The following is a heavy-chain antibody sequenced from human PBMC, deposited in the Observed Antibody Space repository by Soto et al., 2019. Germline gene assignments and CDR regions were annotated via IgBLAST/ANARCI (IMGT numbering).Heavy chain of an antibody. CDR1: GYSFTSYW. CDR3: ASIGALGRFDYYYYGMDV. CDR2: IDPSDSYT. V-gene: IGHV5-10-1*01. Sequence: GDSLKISCKGSGYSFTSYWISWVRQMPGKGLEWMGRIDPSDSYTNYSPSFQGHVTISADKSISTAYLQWSSLKASDTAMYDCASIGALGRFDYYYYGMDVWGQGTTVTV. J-gene: IGHJ6*02. D-gene: IGHD3-3*01.